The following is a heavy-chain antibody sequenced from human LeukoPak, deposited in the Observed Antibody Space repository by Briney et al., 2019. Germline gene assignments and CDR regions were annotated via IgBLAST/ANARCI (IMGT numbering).Heavy chain of an antibody. V-gene: IGHV1-46*01. CDR3: ARDVGGIRRFDP. J-gene: IGHJ5*02. CDR1: GYTFTSYY. CDR2: INPSGGST. D-gene: IGHD2-15*01. Sequence: ASVKVSCKASGYTFTSYYMHWVRQAPGQGLEWMGIINPSGGSTSYAQKFQGRVTMTRDTSTSTVYMELSRLSSDDTAVYYCARDVGGIRRFDPWGQGTLVTVSS.